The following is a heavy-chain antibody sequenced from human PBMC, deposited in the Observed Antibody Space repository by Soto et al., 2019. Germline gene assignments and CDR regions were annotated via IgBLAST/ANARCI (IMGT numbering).Heavy chain of an antibody. J-gene: IGHJ6*02. CDR1: GYTFSNYG. Sequence: QIQLVQSGAEVKKPGASVKVSCKASGYTFSNYGISWVRQAPGQGLEWMAWISADNGNTNHAQKFQGRVTMTTDTSTSTAYMELRTLTSDDTAVYYCATDYGGSGMDVWGQGTTVIVSS. D-gene: IGHD3-16*01. CDR2: ISADNGNT. CDR3: ATDYGGSGMDV. V-gene: IGHV1-18*04.